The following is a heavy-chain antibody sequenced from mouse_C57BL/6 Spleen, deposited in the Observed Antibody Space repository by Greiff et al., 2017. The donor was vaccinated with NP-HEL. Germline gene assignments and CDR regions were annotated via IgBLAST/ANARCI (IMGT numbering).Heavy chain of an antibody. CDR3: ARDYYGSSWYFDV. Sequence: EVKVVESGAELVKPGASVKLSCTASGFNIKDYYMHWVKQRTEQGLEWIGRIDPEDGETKYAPKFQGKATITADTSSNTAYLQLSSLTSEDTAVYYCARDYYGSSWYFDVWGTGTTVTVSS. J-gene: IGHJ1*03. D-gene: IGHD1-1*01. CDR1: GFNIKDYY. CDR2: IDPEDGET. V-gene: IGHV14-2*01.